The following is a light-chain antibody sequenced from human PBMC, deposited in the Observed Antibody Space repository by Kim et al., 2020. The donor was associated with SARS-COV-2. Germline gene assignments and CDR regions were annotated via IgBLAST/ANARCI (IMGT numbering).Light chain of an antibody. J-gene: IGLJ2*01. Sequence: SVAPGQTASITCSGDKFGDKYTFWYQQGPGLSPVLVIYQDSKRPSGIPERFSASSSGNTATLTISGTQAMDEADYYCQAWGSAVVFGGGTQLTVL. CDR1: KFGDKY. CDR3: QAWGSAVV. CDR2: QDS. V-gene: IGLV3-1*01.